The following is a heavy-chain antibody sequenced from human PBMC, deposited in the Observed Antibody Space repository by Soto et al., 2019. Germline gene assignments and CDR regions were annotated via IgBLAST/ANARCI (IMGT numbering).Heavy chain of an antibody. CDR2: INYSERT. V-gene: IGHV4-34*01. CDR3: ARGSRGSFSPFDY. CDR1: GGSFSGYY. Sequence: SETLSLTCAVYGGSFSGYYWSWIRQPPGMGLEWLEEINYSERTNYNPSLKSRVTISADTSKNQFSLNLSSVTAADTAVYYCARGSRGSFSPFDYWGQGTQVTVSS. D-gene: IGHD1-26*01. J-gene: IGHJ4*02.